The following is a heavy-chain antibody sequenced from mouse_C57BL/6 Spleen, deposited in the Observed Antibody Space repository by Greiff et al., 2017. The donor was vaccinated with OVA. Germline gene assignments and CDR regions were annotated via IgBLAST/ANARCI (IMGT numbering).Heavy chain of an antibody. Sequence: QVQLQQSGAELVKPGASVKLSCKASGYTFTEYTIHWVKQRSGQGLEWIGWFYPGSGSIKYNEKFKDKATLTADKSSSTVYMELSRLTSEDSAVYFCARHEGGYYGSRRAWFAYWGQGTLVTVSA. D-gene: IGHD1-1*01. CDR3: ARHEGGYYGSRRAWFAY. V-gene: IGHV1-62-2*01. CDR2: FYPGSGSI. J-gene: IGHJ3*01. CDR1: GYTFTEYT.